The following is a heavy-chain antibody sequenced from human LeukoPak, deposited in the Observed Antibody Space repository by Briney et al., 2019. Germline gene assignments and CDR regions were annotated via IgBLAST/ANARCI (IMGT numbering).Heavy chain of an antibody. V-gene: IGHV3-66*01. CDR1: GFTFSSYE. D-gene: IGHD2-8*01. J-gene: IGHJ4*02. Sequence: GGSLRLSCAASGFTFSSYEMNWVRQAPGKGLEWVSVMYAGGSTYYADSVKGRFTISRDNAKNSLYLQMNSLRAEDTAVYYCARDYWDCTNGVCFDYWGQGTLVTVSS. CDR2: MYAGGST. CDR3: ARDYWDCTNGVCFDY.